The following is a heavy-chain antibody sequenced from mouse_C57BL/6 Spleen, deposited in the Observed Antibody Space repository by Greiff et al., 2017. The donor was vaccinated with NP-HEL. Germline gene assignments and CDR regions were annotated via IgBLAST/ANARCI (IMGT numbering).Heavy chain of an antibody. V-gene: IGHV1-64*01. CDR3: ARYYDYSIDV. CDR2: IHPTSGST. CDR1: GYTFTSYW. D-gene: IGHD2-4*01. J-gene: IGHJ1*03. Sequence: VQLQQPGAELVKPGASVKLSCKASGYTFTSYWMHWVKQRPGQGLEWIGMIHPTSGSTNYNEKFKSKATLTVDKTSSTAYMQLSSLTSEDSAVYYSARYYDYSIDVWGTGTTVTVSS.